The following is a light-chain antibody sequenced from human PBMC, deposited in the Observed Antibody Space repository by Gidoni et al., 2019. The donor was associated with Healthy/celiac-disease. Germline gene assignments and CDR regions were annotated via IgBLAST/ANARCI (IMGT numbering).Light chain of an antibody. CDR2: AAS. CDR3: QQSYSTRALT. V-gene: IGKV1-39*01. J-gene: IGKJ4*01. Sequence: IQMTQSPSSLSASVGDRVTITCRASQSISSYLNWYQQKPGKAPKLLIYAASSLQSGVPSRFSGSGSGTDFTLTISSLQPEDFANYYCQQSYSTRALTFGGGTKVEIK. CDR1: QSISSY.